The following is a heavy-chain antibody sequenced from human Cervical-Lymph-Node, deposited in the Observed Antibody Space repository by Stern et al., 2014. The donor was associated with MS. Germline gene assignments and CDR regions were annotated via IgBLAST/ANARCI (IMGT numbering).Heavy chain of an antibody. CDR2: IIPIYWTA. J-gene: IGHJ4*02. CDR1: GGTFSNYA. Sequence: VQLVESGAEVKKTGSSVKGSCKASGGTFSNYAISWVRQAPGQGLERMGGIIPIYWTAKSAQKIQGRLTLTADESTNTAYMELSSLRSEDTAVYYCARVATYYQGSGSYFDYWGQGTLLTVSS. V-gene: IGHV1-69*01. CDR3: ARVATYYQGSGSYFDY. D-gene: IGHD3-10*01.